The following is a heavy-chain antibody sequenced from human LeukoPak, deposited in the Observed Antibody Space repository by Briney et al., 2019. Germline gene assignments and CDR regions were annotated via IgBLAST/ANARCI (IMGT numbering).Heavy chain of an antibody. CDR1: GYTLTELS. CDR2: FDPEDVEA. J-gene: IGHJ4*02. Sequence: GASVTVSCKVSGYTLTELSMHWVRQAPGKGLEWMGGFDPEDVEAIYAQKFQGRVTMTEDTSTDTAYMELSSLRSEDTAVYYCATIMDTMIGYWGQGTLVTVSS. D-gene: IGHD3-22*01. CDR3: ATIMDTMIGY. V-gene: IGHV1-24*01.